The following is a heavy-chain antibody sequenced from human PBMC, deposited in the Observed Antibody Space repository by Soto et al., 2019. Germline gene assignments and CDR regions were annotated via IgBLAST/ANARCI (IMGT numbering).Heavy chain of an antibody. D-gene: IGHD2-15*01. Sequence: EVQLVESGGGLVQPGGSLRLSCAASRFSFSNYWMSWVRQAPGKGLEWVANRNQDGSEEYFLDSLKGRFTISRDNAKNSLYLQMNSLRAEDTAVYYCARLACYSGLEVFDLWGQGTMVTVSS. CDR3: ARLACYSGLEVFDL. J-gene: IGHJ3*01. CDR2: RNQDGSEE. CDR1: RFSFSNYW. V-gene: IGHV3-7*05.